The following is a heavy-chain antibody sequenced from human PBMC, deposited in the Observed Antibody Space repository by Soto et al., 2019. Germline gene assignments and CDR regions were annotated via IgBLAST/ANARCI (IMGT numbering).Heavy chain of an antibody. V-gene: IGHV1-18*01. J-gene: IGHJ4*02. D-gene: IGHD3-3*01. CDR2: ISAYNGNT. Sequence: ASVKVSCKASGYTFTSYGISWVRQAPGQGLEWMGWISAYNGNTNYAQKLQGRVTMTTDTSTSTAYMELRSLRSDDTAVYYCARGSLRFLEWLFPAFDYWGQGTLVTVSS. CDR1: GYTFTSYG. CDR3: ARGSLRFLEWLFPAFDY.